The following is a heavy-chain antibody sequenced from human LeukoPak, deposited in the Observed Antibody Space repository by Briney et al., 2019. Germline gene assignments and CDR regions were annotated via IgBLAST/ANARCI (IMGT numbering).Heavy chain of an antibody. D-gene: IGHD3-22*01. Sequence: PSETLSLTCTVSGGSISSSSYYWGWIRQPPGKGLEWIGSIYYSGSTYYNPSLKSRVTISVDTSKNQFSLKLSSVTAADTAVYYCARGPTKLGYYDSSGYYYVWNWGQGTLVTVSS. CDR3: ARGPTKLGYYDSSGYYYVWN. J-gene: IGHJ4*02. V-gene: IGHV4-39*01. CDR2: IYYSGST. CDR1: GGSISSSSYY.